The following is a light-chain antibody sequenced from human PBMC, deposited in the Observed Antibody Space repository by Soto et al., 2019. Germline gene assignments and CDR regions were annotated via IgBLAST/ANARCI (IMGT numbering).Light chain of an antibody. J-gene: IGKJ5*01. Sequence: EIVLTQSPATLCLSPGERATLSCRASQSVSSSYLAWYQQKPGQAPRLLIYGASSRATGIPDRFSGSGSGTDFTLTISRLEPEDFAVYYCQQYGSSQITFGQGTRLEIK. CDR1: QSVSSSY. CDR2: GAS. CDR3: QQYGSSQIT. V-gene: IGKV3-20*01.